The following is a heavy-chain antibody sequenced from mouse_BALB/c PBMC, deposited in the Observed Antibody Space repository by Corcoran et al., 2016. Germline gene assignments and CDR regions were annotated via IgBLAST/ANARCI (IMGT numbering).Heavy chain of an antibody. CDR1: GYTFTDYH. CDR2: INPNNGGT. Sequence: EFQLQQSEPELVQPGATGKIPFKASGYTFTDYHMELVKQSHGKSLEGIGDINPNNGGTIYNQKFKGKATLTVDKSSSTAYMELRSLTSEDTAVYYGASVGLRLRAMDYWGQGTSVTVSS. J-gene: IGHJ4*01. CDR3: ASVGLRLRAMDY. V-gene: IGHV1-18*01. D-gene: IGHD1-2*01.